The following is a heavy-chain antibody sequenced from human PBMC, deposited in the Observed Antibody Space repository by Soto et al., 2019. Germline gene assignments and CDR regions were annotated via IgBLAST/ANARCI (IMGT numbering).Heavy chain of an antibody. J-gene: IGHJ6*03. Sequence: EVQLVESGGGLVKPGGSLRLSCAASGFSFSTYSMNWVSQAPGKGLEWVSSINEDSTYIYYAGSVRGRFTISRDNAEDSLYLQMNRLRAADTSVYYCVRDFGRYFRTWYMDVWGDGAKVTVSS. V-gene: IGHV3-21*02. CDR1: GFSFSTYS. CDR3: VRDFGRYFRTWYMDV. CDR2: INEDSTYI. D-gene: IGHD3-9*01.